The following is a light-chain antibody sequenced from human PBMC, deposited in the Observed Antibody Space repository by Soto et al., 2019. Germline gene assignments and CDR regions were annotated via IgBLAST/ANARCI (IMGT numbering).Light chain of an antibody. CDR3: QQRSNWPTT. Sequence: EIVLTQSPGTLSLSPGERATLSCRASQSVSSYLAWYQQKPGQAPSLLIYDASNRATGIPARFSGSGSGTDLTITISSLEPEDFEVYYCQQRSNWPTTFGQGTKVDIK. CDR2: DAS. V-gene: IGKV3-11*01. J-gene: IGKJ1*01. CDR1: QSVSSY.